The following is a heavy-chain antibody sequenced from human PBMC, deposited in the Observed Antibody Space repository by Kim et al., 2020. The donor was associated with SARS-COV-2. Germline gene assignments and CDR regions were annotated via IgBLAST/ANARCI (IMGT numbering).Heavy chain of an antibody. CDR2: IIPILGIA. CDR1: GGTFSSYA. Sequence: SVKVSCKASGGTFSSYAISWVRQAPGQGLEWMGRIIPILGIANYAQKFQGRVTITADKSTSTAYMELSSLRSEDTAVYYCATSDTGTTGNWFDPWGQGTLVTVSS. CDR3: ATSDTGTTGNWFDP. J-gene: IGHJ5*02. V-gene: IGHV1-69*04. D-gene: IGHD1-7*01.